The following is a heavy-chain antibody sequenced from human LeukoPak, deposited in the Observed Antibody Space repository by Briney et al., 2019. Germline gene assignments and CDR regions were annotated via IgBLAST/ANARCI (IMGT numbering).Heavy chain of an antibody. V-gene: IGHV3-33*01. D-gene: IGHD4-17*01. J-gene: IGHJ4*02. CDR3: ARSSGDSYFDY. Sequence: GGSLRLSCAASGFTFSSYGMHWVRQAPGKGLEWVAVIWYDGSKTHYTDSVKGRFTISRDNSKNTLYLQMNSLRAEDTAVYYCARSSGDSYFDYWGQGTLVTVSS. CDR2: IWYDGSKT. CDR1: GFTFSSYG.